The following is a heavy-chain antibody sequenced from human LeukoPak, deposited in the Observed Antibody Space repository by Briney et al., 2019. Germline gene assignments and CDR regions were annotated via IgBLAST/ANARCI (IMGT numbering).Heavy chain of an antibody. CDR1: GGSFSGYY. V-gene: IGHV4-34*01. CDR3: ARGGLLWFGLSRYYFDY. Sequence: PSETLSLTCAVYGGSFSGYYWSWIRQPPGKGLEWIGEINHSGSTNYNPSLKSRVTISVDTSKNQFSLKLSSVPAADTAVYYCARGGLLWFGLSRYYFDYWGQGTLVTVSS. CDR2: INHSGST. D-gene: IGHD3-10*01. J-gene: IGHJ4*02.